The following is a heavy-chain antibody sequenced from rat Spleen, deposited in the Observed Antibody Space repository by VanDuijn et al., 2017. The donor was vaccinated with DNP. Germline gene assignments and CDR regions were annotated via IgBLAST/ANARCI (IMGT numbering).Heavy chain of an antibody. V-gene: IGHV5-27*01. J-gene: IGHJ2*01. D-gene: IGHD1-10*01. Sequence: EVQLVESGGGLVQPGRSLKLSCAASGFTFSNYYMAWVRPAPTKGLEWVSYITTGGGGTYYRDSVKGRLTISRDNAKSTLYLQMDSLRSEDTATYYCSRKGIYNNYFDYWGQGVMVTVSS. CDR3: SRKGIYNNYFDY. CDR1: GFTFSNYY. CDR2: ITTGGGGT.